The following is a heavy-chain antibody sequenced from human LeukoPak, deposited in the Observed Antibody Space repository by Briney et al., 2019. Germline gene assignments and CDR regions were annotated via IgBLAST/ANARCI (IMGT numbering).Heavy chain of an antibody. D-gene: IGHD6-13*01. CDR3: TTDSGYSSSWYEYYYYMDV. CDR1: GFTFSNAW. Sequence: GGSLRLSCAASGFTFSNAWMSWVRQAPGKGLEWVGRIKSKTDGGTTDYAAPVKGRFTISRDDSKNTLYLQMNSLKTEDTAVYYCTTDSGYSSSWYEYYYYMDVWGKGTTVAISS. CDR2: IKSKTDGGTT. V-gene: IGHV3-15*01. J-gene: IGHJ6*03.